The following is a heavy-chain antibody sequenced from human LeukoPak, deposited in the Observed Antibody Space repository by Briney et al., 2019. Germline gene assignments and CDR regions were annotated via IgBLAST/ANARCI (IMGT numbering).Heavy chain of an antibody. D-gene: IGHD4-17*01. V-gene: IGHV3-21*01. CDR3: ARSFGDSYYYYGMDV. CDR1: GFTFSSYS. Sequence: PGGSLRLSCAASGFTFSSYSMNWVRQAPGKGLEWVSSISSSSSYIYYADSVKGRFTISRDNAKNSLYLQVNSLRAEDTAVYYCARSFGDSYYYYGMDVWGQGTTVTVSS. CDR2: ISSSSSYI. J-gene: IGHJ6*02.